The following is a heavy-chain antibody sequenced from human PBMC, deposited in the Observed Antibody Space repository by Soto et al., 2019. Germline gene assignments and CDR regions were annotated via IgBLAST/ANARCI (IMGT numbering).Heavy chain of an antibody. CDR3: ARDAYYDILTGYSRNAFDI. J-gene: IGHJ3*02. D-gene: IGHD3-9*01. Sequence: QAHLVQSGAEVQKPGASVKVSCKASGYTFIGYYMHWVRQAPGQGLEWLGWINPNSGATLYAQKSEGRGTMTRDTSINTAYMELSRLRSDDTAVHYCARDAYYDILTGYSRNAFDIWGQGKMVTVSS. CDR2: INPNSGAT. V-gene: IGHV1-2*02. CDR1: GYTFIGYY.